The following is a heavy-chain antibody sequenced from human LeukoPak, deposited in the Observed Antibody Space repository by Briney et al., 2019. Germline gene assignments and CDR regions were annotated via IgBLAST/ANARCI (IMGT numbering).Heavy chain of an antibody. Sequence: PSETLSLTCTVSGGSIRSYYWSWIRQPPGKGLEWIGYVYYSGSTNYNPSLKSRVTISVDTSKNQFSLKLSSVTAADTAVYYCARDRYGDYVADYWGQGTLVTVSS. D-gene: IGHD4-17*01. CDR3: ARDRYGDYVADY. J-gene: IGHJ4*02. CDR1: GGSIRSYY. V-gene: IGHV4-59*01. CDR2: VYYSGST.